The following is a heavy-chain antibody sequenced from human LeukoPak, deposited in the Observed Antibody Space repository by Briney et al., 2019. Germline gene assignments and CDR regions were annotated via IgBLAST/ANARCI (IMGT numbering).Heavy chain of an antibody. CDR2: IKQDGSEK. CDR1: GFIFNNNF. J-gene: IGHJ4*01. Sequence: PGGSLRLSCAASGFIFNNNFMSWVRQVPGKGLEWLANIKQDGSEKTYVDSVKGRFTIFRDNAKNLLYLQMNSLRAEDTAVYYCAIEGFYYFDFWGQGALVTVAS. CDR3: AIEGFYYFDF. V-gene: IGHV3-7*01.